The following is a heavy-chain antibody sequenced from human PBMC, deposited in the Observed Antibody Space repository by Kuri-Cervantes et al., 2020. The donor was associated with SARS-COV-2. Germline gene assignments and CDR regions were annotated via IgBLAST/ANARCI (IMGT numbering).Heavy chain of an antibody. J-gene: IGHJ3*02. CDR2: IGPSGTTK. Sequence: GGSLRLSCAASGFTFSSYSMNWVRQAPGKGLEWVSNIGPSGTTKYYADSVKGRFTISRDNAKNSLYLQMSGLRAEDTAVYYCAKVENYGNAFDIWGQGTMVTVSS. CDR1: GFTFSSYS. V-gene: IGHV3-48*04. D-gene: IGHD1-7*01. CDR3: AKVENYGNAFDI.